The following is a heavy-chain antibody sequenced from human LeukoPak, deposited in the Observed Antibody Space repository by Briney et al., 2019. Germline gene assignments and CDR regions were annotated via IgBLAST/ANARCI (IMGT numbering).Heavy chain of an antibody. CDR3: ARDLGYCTNGVCPGDY. Sequence: ASVKVSCKASGYTFSSYGISWVRQAPGQGLEWMGWISAYSGNTDYAQNLQGRVTMTTDTSTSTAYMELRSLRSDDTAVYYCARDLGYCTNGVCPGDYWGQGTLVTVSS. CDR2: ISAYSGNT. D-gene: IGHD2-8*01. V-gene: IGHV1-18*01. CDR1: GYTFSSYG. J-gene: IGHJ4*02.